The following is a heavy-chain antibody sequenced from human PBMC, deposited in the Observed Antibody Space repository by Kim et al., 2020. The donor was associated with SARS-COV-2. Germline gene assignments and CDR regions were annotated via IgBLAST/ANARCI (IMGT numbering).Heavy chain of an antibody. D-gene: IGHD6-19*01. CDR3: AHIPWVAATEYYFDY. Sequence: PTLKGRLTITKDTSKNQVVLTMTNMDPVDTATYYCAHIPWVAATEYYFDYWGQGTLVTVSS. J-gene: IGHJ4*02. V-gene: IGHV2-5*01.